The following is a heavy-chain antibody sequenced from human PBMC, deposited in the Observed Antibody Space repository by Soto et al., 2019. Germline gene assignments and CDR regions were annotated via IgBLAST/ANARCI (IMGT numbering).Heavy chain of an antibody. D-gene: IGHD2-15*01. Sequence: SETLSLTCTVSGGSISSYYWSWIRQPPGKGLEWIGYIYHSGSSNYNPSLKSRGTILLDTSKNQFSLKLSSVTAADTAVYFCARHACGSCSGGSHSPIDYRGQGTPVPVSS. CDR3: ARHACGSCSGGSHSPIDY. CDR1: GGSISSYY. V-gene: IGHV4-59*08. CDR2: IYHSGSS. J-gene: IGHJ4*02.